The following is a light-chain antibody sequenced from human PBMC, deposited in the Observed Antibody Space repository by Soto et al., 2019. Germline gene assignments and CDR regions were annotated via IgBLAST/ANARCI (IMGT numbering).Light chain of an antibody. CDR2: GTS. CDR3: QQFCDSPWT. CDR1: QTVTSDY. Sequence: EIVFTQSPSTLSLSPGERATLSCRASQTVTSDYLAWYQQKPGQAPRLLIYGTSSRATGIPDRFSGSGSGTDFTLTITILEPEDFAVYYCQQFCDSPWTFGQGTKVDNK. J-gene: IGKJ1*01. V-gene: IGKV3-20*01.